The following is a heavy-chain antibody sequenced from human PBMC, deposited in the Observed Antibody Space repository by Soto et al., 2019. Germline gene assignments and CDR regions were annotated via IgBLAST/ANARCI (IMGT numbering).Heavy chain of an antibody. Sequence: PSGSLSLTCTVSGDSIEIWVVYWMWNRQAPGKGLEWIGYIFSSGTTYYNPSLKSRLTMSLGTSQNQFSPKLNSVTAADTAVYFCARVPSPFDFYYAMDVWGQGTTVTVSS. V-gene: IGHV4-30-4*02. CDR3: ARVPSPFDFYYAMDV. D-gene: IGHD3-16*01. J-gene: IGHJ6*02. CDR2: IFSSGTT. CDR1: GDSIEIWVVY.